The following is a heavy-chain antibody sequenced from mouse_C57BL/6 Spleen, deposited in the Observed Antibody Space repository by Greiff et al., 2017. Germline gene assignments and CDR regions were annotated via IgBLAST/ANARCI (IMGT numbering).Heavy chain of an antibody. CDR1: GFNIKDDY. J-gene: IGHJ2*01. D-gene: IGHD1-1*01. V-gene: IGHV14-4*01. Sequence: VQLQQSGAELVRPGASVKLSCTASGFNIKDDYMHWVKQRPEQGLEWIGWIDPENGDTEYASKFQGKATITADTSSNTAYLQLSSLTSEDTAVYYCTTIYYYGSMGYFDYWGQGTTLTVSS. CDR3: TTIYYYGSMGYFDY. CDR2: IDPENGDT.